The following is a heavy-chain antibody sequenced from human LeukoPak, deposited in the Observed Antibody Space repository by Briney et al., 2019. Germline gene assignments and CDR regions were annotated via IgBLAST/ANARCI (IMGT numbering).Heavy chain of an antibody. J-gene: IGHJ4*02. CDR3: ARRAGDYYDSSGYYFFDY. V-gene: IGHV3-7*01. CDR1: GFTFSSYW. Sequence: GGSLRLSCAASGFTFSSYWMSWVRQAPGKGLEWVANIMQDGSEKYYVDSVKGRFTISRDNAKNSLYLQMNSLRAEDTAVYYCARRAGDYYDSSGYYFFDYWGQGTLVTVSS. CDR2: IMQDGSEK. D-gene: IGHD3-22*01.